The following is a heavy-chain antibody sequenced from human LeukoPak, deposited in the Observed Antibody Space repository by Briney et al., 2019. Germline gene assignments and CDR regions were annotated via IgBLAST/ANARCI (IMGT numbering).Heavy chain of an antibody. CDR3: ARDQGARMRYYYGMDV. V-gene: IGHV4-59*01. Sequence: SETLSLTCTVSGGSISSYYWSWIRQPPGKGLEWIGYIYYSGSTNYNPSLKSRVTISVDTSKHQFSLKLSSVTAADTAVYYCARDQGARMRYYYGMDVWGQGTTVTVSS. D-gene: IGHD1-26*01. CDR2: IYYSGST. CDR1: GGSISSYY. J-gene: IGHJ6*02.